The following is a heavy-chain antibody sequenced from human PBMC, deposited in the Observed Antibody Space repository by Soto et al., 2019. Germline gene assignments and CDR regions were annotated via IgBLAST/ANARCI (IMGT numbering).Heavy chain of an antibody. CDR1: GYTFTTYT. CDR2: INAGNGNT. D-gene: IGHD2-2*01. V-gene: IGHV1-3*05. J-gene: IGHJ4*02. CDR3: ARGESRIVLVPAAMPFDY. Sequence: QVQLVQSGAEERKPGASVKVSCKASGYTFTTYTIHWVRQAPGQRLECMGWINAGNGNTKYSQKFQGRVTITRDTSASTDYMELSILRSEDTAVYYCARGESRIVLVPAAMPFDYWGQGTLVTVSP.